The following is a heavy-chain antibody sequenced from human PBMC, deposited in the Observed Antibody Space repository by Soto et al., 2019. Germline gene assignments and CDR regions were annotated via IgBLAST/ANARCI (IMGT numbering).Heavy chain of an antibody. CDR2: INHSGST. CDR3: ARVGKGYGSGYYYYYYGMDV. CDR1: GGSFSGYY. J-gene: IGHJ6*02. V-gene: IGHV4-34*01. Sequence: SETLSLACAVYGGSFSGYYWSWIRQPPGKGLEWIGEINHSGSTNYNPSLKSRVTISVDTSKNQFSLKLSSVTAADTAVYYCARVGKGYGSGYYYYYYGMDVWGQGTTVTVSS. D-gene: IGHD3-10*01.